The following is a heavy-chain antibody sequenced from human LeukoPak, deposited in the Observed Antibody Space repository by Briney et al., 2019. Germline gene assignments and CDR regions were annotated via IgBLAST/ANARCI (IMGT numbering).Heavy chain of an antibody. CDR3: ALYSGSYYSGFDY. CDR1: GHTFTSYY. J-gene: IGHJ4*02. D-gene: IGHD1-26*01. CDR2: INPNSGGT. Sequence: ASVKVSCKASGHTFTSYYMHWVRQAPGQGLEWMGWINPNSGGTNYAQKFQGRVTMTRDTSISTAYMELSRLRSDDTAVYYCALYSGSYYSGFDYWGQGTLVTVSS. V-gene: IGHV1-2*02.